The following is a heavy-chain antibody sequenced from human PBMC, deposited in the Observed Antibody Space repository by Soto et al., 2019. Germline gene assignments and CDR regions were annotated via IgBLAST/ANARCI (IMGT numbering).Heavy chain of an antibody. CDR2: ISYDGSNK. D-gene: IGHD6-13*01. CDR1: GFTFSSYG. CDR3: AKEGGEQQLVQGAFDI. Sequence: PGGCLRLSCAASGFTFSSYGMHWVRQAPGKGLEWVAVISYDGSNKYYADSVKGRFTISRDNSKNTLYLQMNSLRAEDTAVYYCAKEGGEQQLVQGAFDIWGQGTMVTVSS. V-gene: IGHV3-30*18. J-gene: IGHJ3*02.